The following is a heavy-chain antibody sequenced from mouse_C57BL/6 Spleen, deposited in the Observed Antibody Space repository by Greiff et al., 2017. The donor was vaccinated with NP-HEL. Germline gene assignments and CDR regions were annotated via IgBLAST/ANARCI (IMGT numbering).Heavy chain of an antibody. CDR2: ISNGGGST. V-gene: IGHV5-12*01. J-gene: IGHJ1*03. CDR1: GFTFSDYY. CDR3: ARHYYGYFDV. Sequence: EVKLVESGGGLVQPGGSLKLSCAASGFTFSDYYMYWVRQTPEKRLEWVAYISNGGGSTYYPDTVKGRFTISRDNGKNTLYLQMSRLKSEDTAMYYCARHYYGYFDVWGTGTTVTVSS.